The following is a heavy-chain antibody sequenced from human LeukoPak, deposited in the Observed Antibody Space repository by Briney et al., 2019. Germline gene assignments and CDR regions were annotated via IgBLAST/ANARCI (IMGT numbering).Heavy chain of an antibody. CDR1: GFTFSDYY. V-gene: IGHV3-72*01. D-gene: IGHD3-3*01. J-gene: IGHJ4*02. CDR2: IRNKANSYTT. CDR3: ARGVLWSGYFYFDY. Sequence: GGSLRLSCAVSGFTFSDYYMDWVSHAPGKGLEWVGRIRNKANSYTTEYAASVKGRFTISRDDSKNSLYLQMNSLKAEDTAVYYCARGVLWSGYFYFDYWGQGTLVTVSS.